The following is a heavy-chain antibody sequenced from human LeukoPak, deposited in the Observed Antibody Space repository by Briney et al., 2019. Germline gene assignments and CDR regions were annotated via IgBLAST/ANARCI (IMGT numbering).Heavy chain of an antibody. J-gene: IGHJ4*02. CDR2: INSDGSIV. V-gene: IGHV3-74*01. CDR1: GFTFNTYW. CDR3: SRGRNWDDGDY. Sequence: GGSLRLSCAASGFTFNTYWMYWVRQAQGKGLVWVSHINSDGSIVNYGDSVKGRFTISRDNAKNTLYLQMNSLRADDTALYFCSRGRNWDDGDYWGQGTLVTVSS. D-gene: IGHD1-1*01.